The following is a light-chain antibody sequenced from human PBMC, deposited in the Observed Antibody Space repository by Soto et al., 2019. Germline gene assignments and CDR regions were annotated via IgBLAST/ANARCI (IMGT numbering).Light chain of an antibody. CDR1: SSDVGGYDY. CDR2: EVI. V-gene: IGLV2-14*01. Sequence: QSALTQPASVSGSPGQSITITCTGTSSDVGGYDYVSWYQQHPGKGPKPIIFEVINRPSGVSNRFSGSKSGNTASLTISGLQAEDEADYYCSSFGSSTSWLFGGGTKLTVL. CDR3: SSFGSSTSWL. J-gene: IGLJ3*02.